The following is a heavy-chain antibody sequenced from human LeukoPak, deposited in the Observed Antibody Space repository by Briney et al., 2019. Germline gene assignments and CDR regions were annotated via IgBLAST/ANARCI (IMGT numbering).Heavy chain of an antibody. CDR1: GFTFSNYG. CDR2: IRYDGSNK. CDR3: AKGLSSTSSLVPFDY. D-gene: IGHD6-6*01. V-gene: IGHV3-30*02. J-gene: IGHJ4*02. Sequence: GGSLRLSCAASGFTFSNYGMHWVRQAPGKGLEWVAFIRYDGSNKYYADSVKGRFTISRDNSKNTLSLEMHSLRPEDTSVFYCAKGLSSTSSLVPFDYWGQGTLVTVSS.